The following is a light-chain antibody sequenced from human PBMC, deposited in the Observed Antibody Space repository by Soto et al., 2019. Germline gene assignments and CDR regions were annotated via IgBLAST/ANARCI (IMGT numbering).Light chain of an antibody. CDR1: QSVSSSY. CDR3: QQYGSSPRT. J-gene: IGKJ1*01. Sequence: ENVLTQSPGTLSLSPGERATLSCRASQSVSSSYLAWYQQKPGQAPRLLIYGASSRATGSPARFSGRGSGTDFTLTINRPEPEDFAVYYCQQYGSSPRTFGQGTKVEIK. CDR2: GAS. V-gene: IGKV3-20*01.